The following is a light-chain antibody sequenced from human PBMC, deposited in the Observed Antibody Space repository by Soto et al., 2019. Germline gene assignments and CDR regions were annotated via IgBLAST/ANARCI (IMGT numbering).Light chain of an antibody. Sequence: EIVLTQSPATLSLSPGERATLSCRASQSVSSYLAWYQQKPGQAPRRLIYDASNRATGITARFSGSGSGTDFTIIINSLKPEDFAIYYCKPRSSWPRAFGQGTQVELK. CDR1: QSVSSY. CDR3: KPRSSWPRA. CDR2: DAS. J-gene: IGKJ1*01. V-gene: IGKV3-11*01.